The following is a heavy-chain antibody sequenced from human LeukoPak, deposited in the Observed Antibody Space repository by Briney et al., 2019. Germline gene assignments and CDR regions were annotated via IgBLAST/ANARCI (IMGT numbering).Heavy chain of an antibody. V-gene: IGHV1-69*13. CDR3: ARGRPLPYCSSTSCYKIKGNWFDP. D-gene: IGHD2-2*02. CDR2: IIPIFGTA. J-gene: IGHJ5*02. CDR1: GGTFSSYA. Sequence: SVKVSCKASGGTFSSYAISWVRQAPGQGLEWMGGIIPIFGTANYAQKFQGRVTITADESTSTAYMELSSLRSEDTAVYYCARGRPLPYCSSTSCYKIKGNWFDPWGQGTLVTVSS.